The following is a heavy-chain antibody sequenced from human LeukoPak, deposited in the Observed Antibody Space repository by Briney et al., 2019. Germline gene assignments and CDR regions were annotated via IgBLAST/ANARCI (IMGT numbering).Heavy chain of an antibody. Sequence: GRSLRLSCAASGFTFSSYAMHWVRQAPGKGLEWVAVISYDGSNKYYADSVKGRFTISRDNSKNTLYLQMNSLRAEDTAVYYCARDPDCSSTSCYLPYYYYYGMDVWGQGTTVTVSS. CDR3: ARDPDCSSTSCYLPYYYYYGMDV. V-gene: IGHV3-30-3*01. CDR1: GFTFSSYA. CDR2: ISYDGSNK. D-gene: IGHD2-2*01. J-gene: IGHJ6*02.